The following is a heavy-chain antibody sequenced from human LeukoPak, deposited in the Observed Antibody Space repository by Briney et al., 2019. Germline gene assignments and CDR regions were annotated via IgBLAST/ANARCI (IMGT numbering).Heavy chain of an antibody. CDR1: GYTFTSYG. Sequence: ASVKVSCKASGYTFTSYGISWVRQAPGQGLEWMGWISAYNGNTNYAQKLQGRVTMTTDTSTSTAYMELRSLRSVDTAVYYCASFRDCSGGSCSSWFDPWGQGTLVSVSS. D-gene: IGHD2-15*01. CDR3: ASFRDCSGGSCSSWFDP. J-gene: IGHJ5*02. CDR2: ISAYNGNT. V-gene: IGHV1-18*01.